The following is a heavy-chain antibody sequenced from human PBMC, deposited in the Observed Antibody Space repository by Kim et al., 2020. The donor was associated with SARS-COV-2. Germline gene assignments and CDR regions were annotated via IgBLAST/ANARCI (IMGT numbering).Heavy chain of an antibody. D-gene: IGHD5-18*01. Sequence: GGSLRLSCAASGFTFRNYAMNWVRQAPGKGQEWVSGISGSDGNTYYADSVKGRFTISRDNSKNTLYLQMNSLRAEDTAVYYCAKEVDTIMAAYYYFYGMDVWGQGTTVTVSS. CDR1: GFTFRNYA. CDR3: AKEVDTIMAAYYYFYGMDV. V-gene: IGHV3-23*01. CDR2: ISGSDGNT. J-gene: IGHJ6*02.